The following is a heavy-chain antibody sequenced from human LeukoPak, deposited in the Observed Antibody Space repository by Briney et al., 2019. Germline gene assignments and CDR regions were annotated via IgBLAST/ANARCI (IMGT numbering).Heavy chain of an antibody. CDR3: ARLGDDPKAFDI. J-gene: IGHJ3*02. CDR2: IIPIFGTA. D-gene: IGHD3-16*01. Sequence: SVKVSCKASGGTFSSYAISWVRQAPGQGLEWMGRIIPIFGTANYAQKFQGRVTITTDESTSTAYMELSSLRSEDTAVYYCARLGDDPKAFDIWGQGTMVTVSS. V-gene: IGHV1-69*05. CDR1: GGTFSSYA.